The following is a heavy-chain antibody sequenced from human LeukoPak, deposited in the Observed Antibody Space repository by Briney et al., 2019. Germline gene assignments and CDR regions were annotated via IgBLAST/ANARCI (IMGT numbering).Heavy chain of an antibody. CDR2: IYYSGST. CDR1: GGSISSSY. V-gene: IGHV4-59*01. D-gene: IGHD5-18*01. J-gene: IGHJ4*02. CDR3: ARDGDTAMVGDFFDC. Sequence: SETLSLTCTVSGGSISSSYWSWIRQPPGKGLEWIGYIYYSGSTKYNPSLKSQVTISVDTSKNQFSLKLSSVTAADTAVYYCARDGDTAMVGDFFDCWGQGTLVTVSS.